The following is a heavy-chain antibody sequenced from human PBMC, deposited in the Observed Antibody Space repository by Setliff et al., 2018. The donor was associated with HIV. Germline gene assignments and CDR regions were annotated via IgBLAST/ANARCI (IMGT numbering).Heavy chain of an antibody. CDR1: GYTFSGYY. CDR3: ARATEAGTIDY. CDR2: INPSGGGT. J-gene: IGHJ4*02. Sequence: ASVKVSCKASGYTFSGYYMHWVRRAPGQGLEWMGIINPSGGGTTYARKFQGRVTVTRDTSTTTAYMELSGLRSEDTAVYYCARATEAGTIDYWGQGTRVTVSS. V-gene: IGHV1-46*01. D-gene: IGHD1-1*01.